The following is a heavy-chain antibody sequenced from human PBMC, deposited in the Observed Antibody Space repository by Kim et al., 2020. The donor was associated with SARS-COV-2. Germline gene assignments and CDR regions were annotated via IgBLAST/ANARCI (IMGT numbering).Heavy chain of an antibody. V-gene: IGHV3-33*01. J-gene: IGHJ6*02. CDR1: GFTFGSYV. Sequence: GGSLRLSCAASGFTFGSYVMHWVRQAPDKGLEWVALIWHDGTDKYYADSVKDRFTISRDNSKKTLYLQMNSLRAEDTGLYYCAREMRTRGYSAMDVWGQGTTVTVSS. CDR3: AREMRTRGYSAMDV. CDR2: IWHDGTDK.